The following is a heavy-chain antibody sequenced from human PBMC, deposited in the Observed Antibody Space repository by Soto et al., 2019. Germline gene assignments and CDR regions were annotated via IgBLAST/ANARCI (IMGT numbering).Heavy chain of an antibody. CDR3: ASSFTSSQWRYGMDV. CDR1: GYTFTSYG. D-gene: IGHD2-2*01. Sequence: QVQLVQSGAEVKKPGASVKVSCKASGYTFTSYGISWVRQAPGQGLEWMGWISAYNGNTNYAQKLQGRVTMTTDTSTSKAYMELRSLRSDDTAVYYCASSFTSSQWRYGMDVWGQGTTVTVSS. J-gene: IGHJ6*02. V-gene: IGHV1-18*01. CDR2: ISAYNGNT.